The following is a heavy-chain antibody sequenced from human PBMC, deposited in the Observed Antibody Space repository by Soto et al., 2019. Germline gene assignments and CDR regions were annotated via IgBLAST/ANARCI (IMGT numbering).Heavy chain of an antibody. D-gene: IGHD2-8*01. J-gene: IGHJ4*02. CDR3: MRSHGAY. V-gene: IGHV4-61*01. CDR1: GGSVSSGPYH. Sequence: QVLLQESGPGLVKTSETLSLTCTVSGGSVSSGPYHWNWVRQPPGKGLEWIGHLSYSGTANYSPSLRGRVTMATDTSKNQFSLRLTSVTAADTAVYYCMRSHGAYWGQGTLVTVSP. CDR2: LSYSGTA.